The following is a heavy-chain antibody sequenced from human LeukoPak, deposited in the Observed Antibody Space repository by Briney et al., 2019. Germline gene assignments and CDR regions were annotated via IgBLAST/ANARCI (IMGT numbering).Heavy chain of an antibody. CDR3: AKDLSYTSGASDH. Sequence: PGGSLRLSCAASGFTFSSYAMNWVRQAPGKGLEWVSTITDDGYNTYSADSVEGRITFSRDNSKNTLSLRLRSLRAEDTAVYYCAKDLSYTSGASDHWGQGTLVTVSS. D-gene: IGHD6-19*01. CDR1: GFTFSSYA. CDR2: ITDDGYNT. V-gene: IGHV3-23*01. J-gene: IGHJ4*02.